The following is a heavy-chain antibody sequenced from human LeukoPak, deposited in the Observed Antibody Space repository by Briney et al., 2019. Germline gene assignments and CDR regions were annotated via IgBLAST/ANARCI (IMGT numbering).Heavy chain of an antibody. Sequence: SETLSLTCAVYGGSFSGYYWSWIRQPPGKGLEWIGEINHSGSTNYNPSLKSRVTISVDTSKNQFPLKLSSVTAADTAVYYCATTSIAARPGVDYWGQGTLVTVSS. CDR1: GGSFSGYY. J-gene: IGHJ4*02. CDR2: INHSGST. V-gene: IGHV4-34*01. CDR3: ATTSIAARPGVDY. D-gene: IGHD6-6*01.